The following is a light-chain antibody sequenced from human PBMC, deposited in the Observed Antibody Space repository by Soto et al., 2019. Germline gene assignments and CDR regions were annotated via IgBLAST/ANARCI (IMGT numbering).Light chain of an antibody. CDR1: QTIRSD. V-gene: IGKV1-39*01. CDR2: AAA. CDR3: QQSYSSPHT. J-gene: IGKJ5*01. Sequence: DIQMTQSPSSLSASVGDRVTITCRASQTIRSDLNWYQQKPGKAPKLLIYAAASLQSGVPSRFSGSGSGTDFTLTISSLQPEHFATYYCQQSYSSPHTFGHRTRLEI.